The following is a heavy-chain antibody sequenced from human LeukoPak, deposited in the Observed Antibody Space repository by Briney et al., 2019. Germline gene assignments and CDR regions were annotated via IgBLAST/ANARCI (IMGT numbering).Heavy chain of an antibody. CDR3: AKAKYSGSYYFDC. CDR1: GFSFSTYA. D-gene: IGHD1-26*01. J-gene: IGHJ4*02. CDR2: ISGSGLST. Sequence: PGGSLRLSCAASGFSFSTYAMRWVRQAPGKGLEWVSAISGSGLSTYYADSVRGRFTISRDNSKNTLYLQMNSLRAEDTAVYYCAKAKYSGSYYFDCWGQGTLVTVSS. V-gene: IGHV3-23*01.